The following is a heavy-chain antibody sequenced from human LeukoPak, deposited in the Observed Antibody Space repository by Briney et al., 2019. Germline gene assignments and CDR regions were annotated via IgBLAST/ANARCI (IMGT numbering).Heavy chain of an antibody. D-gene: IGHD4-11*01. CDR2: IKHDGSEK. CDR3: ARASYSPNWFDP. J-gene: IGHJ5*02. Sequence: GGSLRLSGAASGFTFSTSWMSWGRQAPGKGLEWVANIKHDGSEKYYVDSVKGRFTISRDNARNSLYLQMNSLRAEDTAVYYCARASYSPNWFDPWGQGTLVTVSS. CDR1: GFTFSTSW. V-gene: IGHV3-7*03.